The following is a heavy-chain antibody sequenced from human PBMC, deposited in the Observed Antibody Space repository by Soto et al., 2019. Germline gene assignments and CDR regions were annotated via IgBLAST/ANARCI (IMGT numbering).Heavy chain of an antibody. CDR3: ARVTSPNYYDSSGSIGYFDY. D-gene: IGHD3-22*01. CDR2: ISYDGSNK. Sequence: QVQLVESGGGVVQPGRSLRLSCAASGFTFSSYAMHWVRQAPGKGLEWVAVISYDGSNKYYADSVKGRFTISRVNSKNTLYLQMNSLRAEDTAVYYCARVTSPNYYDSSGSIGYFDYWGQGTLVTVSS. J-gene: IGHJ4*02. V-gene: IGHV3-30-3*01. CDR1: GFTFSSYA.